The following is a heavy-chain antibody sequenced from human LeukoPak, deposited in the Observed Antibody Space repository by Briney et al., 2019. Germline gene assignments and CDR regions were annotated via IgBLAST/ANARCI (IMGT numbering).Heavy chain of an antibody. CDR2: INTNTGNP. V-gene: IGHV7-4-1*02. J-gene: IGHJ5*02. CDR1: GYTFTGYY. D-gene: IGHD3-3*01. Sequence: ASVKVSCKASGYTFTGYYMHWVRQAPGQGLEWMGWINTNTGNPTYAQGFTGRFVFSLDTSVSTAYLQISSLKAEDTAVYYCARVGYDFWSGYYSNWFDPWGQGTLVTVSS. CDR3: ARVGYDFWSGYYSNWFDP.